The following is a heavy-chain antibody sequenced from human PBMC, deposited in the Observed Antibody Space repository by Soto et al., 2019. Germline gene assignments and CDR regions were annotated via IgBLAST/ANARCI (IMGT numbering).Heavy chain of an antibody. V-gene: IGHV4-30-2*01. D-gene: IGHD3-9*01. J-gene: IGHJ4*02. CDR2: IYHSGST. CDR1: GGSISSGGYS. CDR3: ARASLGYDILTGYEPWTMIDY. Sequence: SETLSLTCAVSGGSISSGGYSWSWIRQPPGKGLEWIGYIYHSGSTYYNPSLKSRVTISVDRSKNQFSLKLSSVTAADTAVYYCARASLGYDILTGYEPWTMIDYWGQGTLVTVSS.